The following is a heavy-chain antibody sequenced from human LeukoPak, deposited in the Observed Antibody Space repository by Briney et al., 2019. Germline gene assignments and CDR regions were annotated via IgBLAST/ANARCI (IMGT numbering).Heavy chain of an antibody. J-gene: IGHJ4*02. V-gene: IGHV3-20*04. Sequence: RPGGSLRLSCAASGFTFDDYGMSWVRQAPGKGLEWVSGINWNGGSTGYADSVKGRFTISRDNAKNSLYLQMNRLRAEDTAVYYCARPRGCGSSRCNNFDYWGQGTLVTVSS. D-gene: IGHD2-2*01. CDR2: INWNGGST. CDR1: GFTFDDYG. CDR3: ARPRGCGSSRCNNFDY.